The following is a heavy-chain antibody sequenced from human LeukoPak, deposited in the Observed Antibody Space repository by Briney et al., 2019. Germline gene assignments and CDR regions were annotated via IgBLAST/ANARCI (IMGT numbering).Heavy chain of an antibody. Sequence: PGGSLRLSCAASGFTFSSYWMHWVRQAPGKGLVWVSRINSDGSSTSYADSVKGRFTISRDNAKYTLYLQMNSPRAEDTAVYYCAREDAEAYYFDYWGQGTLVTVSS. CDR2: INSDGSST. V-gene: IGHV3-74*01. J-gene: IGHJ4*02. CDR3: AREDAEAYYFDY. CDR1: GFTFSSYW.